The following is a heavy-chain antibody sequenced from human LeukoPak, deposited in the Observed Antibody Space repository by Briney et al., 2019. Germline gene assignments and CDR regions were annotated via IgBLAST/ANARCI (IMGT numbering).Heavy chain of an antibody. Sequence: ASVKVSCKASGYTFTGYYMHWVRQAPGQGLEWMGWINPNSGGTNYAQKFQGRVTMTRDTSISTAYMELSRLRSDDTAVYYCARVANWGSSPIDYWGQGPLVTVSS. CDR3: ARVANWGSSPIDY. D-gene: IGHD7-27*01. CDR2: INPNSGGT. V-gene: IGHV1-2*02. CDR1: GYTFTGYY. J-gene: IGHJ4*02.